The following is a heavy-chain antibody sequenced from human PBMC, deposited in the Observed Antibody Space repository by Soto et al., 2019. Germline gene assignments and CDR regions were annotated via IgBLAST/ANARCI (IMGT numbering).Heavy chain of an antibody. CDR2: INHSGST. Sequence: DAVSLNCAVYGGSFSGYYWSWIRQPPGKGLEWIGEINHSGSTNYNPSLKSRVTISVDTSKNQFSLKLSSVTAADTAVYYCARDSTKGYCSSTSCYRYYYYGMDVWGQGTTVTVSS. D-gene: IGHD2-2*02. CDR3: ARDSTKGYCSSTSCYRYYYYGMDV. CDR1: GGSFSGYY. V-gene: IGHV4-34*01. J-gene: IGHJ6*02.